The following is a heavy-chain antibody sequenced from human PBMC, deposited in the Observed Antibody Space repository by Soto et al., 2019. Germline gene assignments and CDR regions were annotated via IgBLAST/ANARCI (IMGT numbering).Heavy chain of an antibody. Sequence: ASVKVSCKASGYTFTSYGISWVRQAPGQGLEWMGWISAYNGNTNYAQKLQGRVTMTTDTSTSTAYMELRSLRAEDTAVYYCAKDRVPNDSSGYYSILTDSWGQGTVVTVSS. CDR1: GYTFTSYG. D-gene: IGHD3-22*01. CDR2: ISAYNGNT. J-gene: IGHJ4*02. CDR3: AKDRVPNDSSGYYSILTDS. V-gene: IGHV1-18*01.